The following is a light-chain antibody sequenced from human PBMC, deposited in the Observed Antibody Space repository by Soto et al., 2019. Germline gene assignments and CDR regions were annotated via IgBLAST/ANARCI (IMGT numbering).Light chain of an antibody. Sequence: AVLRQPPRVSAETGQDVTISCSGTSSNIGNNYVSWYQPLPGTAPRILIYDNYKRPSGIPDRFSGFKSGTSATLGITGLQTGDEADYYCGTWDTSLRVFYVFGSGTKVTVL. V-gene: IGLV1-51*01. CDR2: DNY. J-gene: IGLJ1*01. CDR3: GTWDTSLRVFYV. CDR1: SSNIGNNY.